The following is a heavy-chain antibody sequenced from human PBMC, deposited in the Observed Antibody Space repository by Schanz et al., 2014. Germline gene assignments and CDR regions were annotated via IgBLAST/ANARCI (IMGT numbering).Heavy chain of an antibody. CDR2: INGGGETT. J-gene: IGHJ6*02. D-gene: IGHD6-6*01. CDR1: GFTFSSYA. Sequence: VQLVESGGGVVQPGRSLRLSCAASGFTFSSYAMHWVRQAPGRGLQWVSYINGGGETTYYADSVKGRFTISRDNAKNSLFLQMNSLRAEDTAIYYCATSYSSSSYFYVMDVWGQGTTVTVSS. V-gene: IGHV3-48*03. CDR3: ATSYSSSSYFYVMDV.